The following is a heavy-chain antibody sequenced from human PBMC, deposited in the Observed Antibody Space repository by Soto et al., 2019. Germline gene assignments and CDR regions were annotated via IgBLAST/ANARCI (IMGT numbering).Heavy chain of an antibody. CDR2: IYYSGSN. D-gene: IGHD3-10*01. Sequence: QVQLQESGPGLVKPSETLSLTCTVSGGSISSYYWSWIRQPPGKGLEWIGYIYYSGSNNYNPSLKSRVTISVATSKNQFSLKLSSVTAADTAVYYCARLMVRGVITHYYYGMDVWGQGTTVTVSS. J-gene: IGHJ6*02. CDR1: GGSISSYY. V-gene: IGHV4-59*08. CDR3: ARLMVRGVITHYYYGMDV.